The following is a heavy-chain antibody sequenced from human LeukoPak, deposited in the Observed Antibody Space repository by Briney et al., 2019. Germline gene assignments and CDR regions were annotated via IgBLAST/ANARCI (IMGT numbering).Heavy chain of an antibody. Sequence: ASVKVSCKASGYTVTGYYMHWVRQAPGQGLEWMGWINPNSGGTNYAQQFQGRVTMTRDTSISTAYMELSRLRSDDTAVYYCASMDYGDYGRRYFDYWGQGTLVTVSS. V-gene: IGHV1-2*02. CDR2: INPNSGGT. CDR1: GYTVTGYY. D-gene: IGHD4-17*01. J-gene: IGHJ4*02. CDR3: ASMDYGDYGRRYFDY.